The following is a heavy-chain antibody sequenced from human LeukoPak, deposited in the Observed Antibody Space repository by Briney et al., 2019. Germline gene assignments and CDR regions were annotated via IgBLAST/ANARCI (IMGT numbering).Heavy chain of an antibody. V-gene: IGHV1-8*01. CDR2: MNPNSGNT. CDR1: GYTFTSYD. Sequence: GPVQVSCKASGYTFTSYDTNWVRPATGQGLEWMGWMNPNSGNTGYAQKFQGRVTMTRNTSTSTAYMELSSLRSEDTAVYYCARVPYYDYVWGSHRQPDYSGQGTLVTVSS. D-gene: IGHD3-16*02. CDR3: ARVPYYDYVWGSHRQPDY. J-gene: IGHJ4*02.